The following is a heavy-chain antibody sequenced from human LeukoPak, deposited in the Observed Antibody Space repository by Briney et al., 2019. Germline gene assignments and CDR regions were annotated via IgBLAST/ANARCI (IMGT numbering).Heavy chain of an antibody. D-gene: IGHD3-10*01. CDR2: ISGSGGST. CDR3: PKEFGNMVRGVIDY. V-gene: IGHV3-23*01. CDR1: GFTFSRYA. Sequence: GGSLRLSCAASGFTFSRYAMSWVRQAPGKGLEWVSAISGSGGSTYYADSVKGRFTISRDNSKNTLILQMNSLRAEDTAVYYCPKEFGNMVRGVIDYWGQGTLVTVSS. J-gene: IGHJ4*02.